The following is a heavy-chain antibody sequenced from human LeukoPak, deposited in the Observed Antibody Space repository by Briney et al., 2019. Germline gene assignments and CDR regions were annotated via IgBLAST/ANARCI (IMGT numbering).Heavy chain of an antibody. J-gene: IGHJ4*02. Sequence: ASVKVSCKASGGTFSNYAISWVRRAPGQGLEWMGGIIPIFGTANYAQKFQGRVTITTDESTSTAYMELSSLRSEDTAVYYCATHPQGYFDYWGQGTLVTVSS. V-gene: IGHV1-69*05. CDR2: IIPIFGTA. CDR3: ATHPQGYFDY. CDR1: GGTFSNYA.